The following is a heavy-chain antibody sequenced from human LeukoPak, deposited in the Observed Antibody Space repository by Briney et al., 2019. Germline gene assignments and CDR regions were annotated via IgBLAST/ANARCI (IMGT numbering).Heavy chain of an antibody. J-gene: IGHJ6*03. Sequence: SETLSLTCTVSGGSISSYYWSWIRQPPGKGLEWIGYIYYSGSTNYNPSLKSRITISIDTSKNQFSLTLNSVTAADTAVYYCARTKFGDFWSGYLRFYYYYMDVWGKGTTVTVSS. V-gene: IGHV4-59*08. CDR2: IYYSGST. CDR3: ARTKFGDFWSGYLRFYYYYMDV. D-gene: IGHD3-3*01. CDR1: GGSISSYY.